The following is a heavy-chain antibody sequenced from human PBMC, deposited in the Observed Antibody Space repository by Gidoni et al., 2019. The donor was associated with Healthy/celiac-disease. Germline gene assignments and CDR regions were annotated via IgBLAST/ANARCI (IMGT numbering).Heavy chain of an antibody. D-gene: IGHD3-22*01. CDR2: ISWNSGSI. V-gene: IGHV3-9*01. CDR1: GFTFDDYA. J-gene: IGHJ3*02. CDR3: AKDFMLYYYDSSGLWDAFDI. Sequence: EVQLVESGGGLVQPGRSLRLSCAASGFTFDDYAMPWVRQAPGKGLEWVSGISWNSGSIGYADSVKGRFTISRDNAKNSLYLQMNSLRAEDTALYYCAKDFMLYYYDSSGLWDAFDIWGQGTMVTVSS.